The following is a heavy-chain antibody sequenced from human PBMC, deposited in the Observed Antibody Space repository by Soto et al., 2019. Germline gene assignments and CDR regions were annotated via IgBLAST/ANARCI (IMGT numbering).Heavy chain of an antibody. Sequence: GGSLRLSCAASGFTFSSYGMHWVRQAPGKGLEWVAVISYDGSNKYYADSVKGRFTISRDNSKNTLYLQMNSLRAEDTAVYYCAKDLSPIVVVPAAKGVVSWGQGTLVTVSS. D-gene: IGHD2-2*01. V-gene: IGHV3-30*18. CDR2: ISYDGSNK. CDR3: AKDLSPIVVVPAAKGVVS. CDR1: GFTFSSYG. J-gene: IGHJ5*02.